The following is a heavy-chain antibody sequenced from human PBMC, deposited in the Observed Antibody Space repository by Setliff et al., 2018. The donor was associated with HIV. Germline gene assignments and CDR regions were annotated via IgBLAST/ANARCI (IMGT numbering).Heavy chain of an antibody. CDR1: GFTFGSYA. Sequence: GGSLRLSCAASGFTFGSYAMSWVRQAPGKGLEWVSAISDSGGDTYYPDSVKGRFTISRDNSKNTLYLQMNSLRAEDTAVYYCAKSLAHSFGSGPYWHSTLYADYWGQGTLVTVSS. CDR3: AKSLAHSFGSGPYWHSTLYADY. V-gene: IGHV3-23*01. CDR2: ISDSGGDT. J-gene: IGHJ4*02. D-gene: IGHD3-10*01.